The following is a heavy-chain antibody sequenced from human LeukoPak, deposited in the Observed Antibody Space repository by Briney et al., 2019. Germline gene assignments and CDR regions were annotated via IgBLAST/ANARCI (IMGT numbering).Heavy chain of an antibody. V-gene: IGHV3-23*01. CDR3: AKAHYIHFLDY. CDR2: ISGSGDST. D-gene: IGHD2/OR15-2a*01. CDR1: GFTFTTYA. Sequence: GGSLRLSCAASGFTFTTYAMSWVRQAPGKGLEWVSAISGSGDSTYYADSVKGRFIISRDNSKNTLYLQVNSLRAEDTAVYYCAKAHYIHFLDYWGQGTLVTVSS. J-gene: IGHJ4*02.